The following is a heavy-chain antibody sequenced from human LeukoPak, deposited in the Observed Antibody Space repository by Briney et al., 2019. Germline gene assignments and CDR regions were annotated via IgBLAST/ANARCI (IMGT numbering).Heavy chain of an antibody. CDR2: ISSSGSTI. J-gene: IGHJ4*02. Sequence: GGSLRLSCAASGFTFSDFYMSWIRQAPGKGLEWVSYISSSGSTIYYADSVKGRFTISRDNAKNSLYLQMNSLRAEDTAVYYCARDRHYYGSGNILGYWGQGTLVTVSS. V-gene: IGHV3-11*04. CDR1: GFTFSDFY. D-gene: IGHD3-10*01. CDR3: ARDRHYYGSGNILGY.